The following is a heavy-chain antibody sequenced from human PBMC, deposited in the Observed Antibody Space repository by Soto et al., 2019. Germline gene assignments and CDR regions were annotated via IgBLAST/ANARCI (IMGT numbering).Heavy chain of an antibody. CDR1: GYTFTGYY. CDR2: INPNSGGT. D-gene: IGHD3-22*01. Sequence: ASVKVSCKASGYTFTGYYMHWVRQAPGQGLEWMGWINPNSGGTNYAQKFQGRVTMTRDTSISTAYMELSRLRSDDTAVYYCARGGYYYDSSGPRDVFDIWGQGTMVTVSS. CDR3: ARGGYYYDSSGPRDVFDI. V-gene: IGHV1-2*02. J-gene: IGHJ3*02.